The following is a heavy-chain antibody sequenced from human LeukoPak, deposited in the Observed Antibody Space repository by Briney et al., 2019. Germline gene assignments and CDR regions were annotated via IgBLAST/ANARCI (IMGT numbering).Heavy chain of an antibody. Sequence: GGSLRLSCAASGFTFTNYAMYWVRQAPGKGLEWVAVISYDGSNEYYADSVKGRFTISRDNSKNTLFLQMNSLRAEDTAMYYCARVTSFYFFDSWGQGTLVTVSS. CDR1: GFTFTNYA. CDR3: ARVTSFYFFDS. D-gene: IGHD1-20*01. V-gene: IGHV3-30*04. CDR2: ISYDGSNE. J-gene: IGHJ4*02.